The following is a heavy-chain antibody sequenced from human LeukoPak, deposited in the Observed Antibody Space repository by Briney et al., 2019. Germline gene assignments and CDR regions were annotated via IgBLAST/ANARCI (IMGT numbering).Heavy chain of an antibody. CDR2: INPSGGST. Sequence: ASVKVSCKAPGYTFTSYYMHRVRQAPGQGLEWMGIINPSGGSTNYAQKFQGRVTMTRDTSTSTVYMELSSLRSEDTAVYYCARSLGYCSSTSCSPGRYYGMDVWGKGTTVTVSS. J-gene: IGHJ6*04. CDR3: ARSLGYCSSTSCSPGRYYGMDV. CDR1: GYTFTSYY. D-gene: IGHD2-2*01. V-gene: IGHV1-46*01.